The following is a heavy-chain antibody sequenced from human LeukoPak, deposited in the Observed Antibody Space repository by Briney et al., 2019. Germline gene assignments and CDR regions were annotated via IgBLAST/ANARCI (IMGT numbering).Heavy chain of an antibody. CDR3: ARHGGITIFGVAQPGGAFDI. J-gene: IGHJ3*02. V-gene: IGHV1-2*02. CDR1: GYTFTGYY. CDR2: INPNSGGT. Sequence: GASVKVSCKASGYTFTGYYMHWVRQAPGQGLEWMGWINPNSGGTNYAQKFQGRVTMTRDTSISTAYMELSRLRSEDTAVYYCARHGGITIFGVAQPGGAFDIWGQGTLITVSS. D-gene: IGHD3-3*01.